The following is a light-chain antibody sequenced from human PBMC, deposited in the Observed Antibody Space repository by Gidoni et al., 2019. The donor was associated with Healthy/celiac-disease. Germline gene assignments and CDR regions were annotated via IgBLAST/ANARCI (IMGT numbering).Light chain of an antibody. J-gene: IGKJ2*01. CDR3: QQYNNWPRT. CDR1: QSVSSN. Sequence: EIVMTQSPATLSVSPGERATLSCRASQSVSSNLAWYHQNPGQAPRLLIYGASPRAPGIPARFSGSGSGTEFTLTISSLQSEDFAVYYCQQYNNWPRTFGQGTKLEIK. V-gene: IGKV3D-15*01. CDR2: GAS.